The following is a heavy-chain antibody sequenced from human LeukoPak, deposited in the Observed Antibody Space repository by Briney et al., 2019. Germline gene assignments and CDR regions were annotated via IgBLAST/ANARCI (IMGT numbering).Heavy chain of an antibody. CDR1: GFTFSDYR. CDR2: ISGSGGST. D-gene: IGHD3-10*01. Sequence: GGSLRLSCAVSGFTFSDYRMSWVRQAPGKGLEWVSAISGSGGSTYYADSVKGRFTISRDNSKNTLYLQMNSLRAEDTAVYYCAKDPPDYYGSGSSDIGYWGQGTLVTVSS. V-gene: IGHV3-23*01. CDR3: AKDPPDYYGSGSSDIGY. J-gene: IGHJ4*02.